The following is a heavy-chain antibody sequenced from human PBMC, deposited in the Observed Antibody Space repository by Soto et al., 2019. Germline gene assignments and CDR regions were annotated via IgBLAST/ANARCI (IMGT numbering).Heavy chain of an antibody. Sequence: QVQLQESGPGLVKPSQTLSLTCTVSGGSISSGDYYWSWIRQPPGKGLEWIGYIYYSGSTYYNPSLKSRVTISVDTSKNQFTLKLSSVTAADTAVYYCARERGYSYGFRGPDYWGQGTLVTVSS. J-gene: IGHJ4*02. CDR3: ARERGYSYGFRGPDY. D-gene: IGHD5-18*01. CDR2: IYYSGST. CDR1: GGSISSGDYY. V-gene: IGHV4-30-4*01.